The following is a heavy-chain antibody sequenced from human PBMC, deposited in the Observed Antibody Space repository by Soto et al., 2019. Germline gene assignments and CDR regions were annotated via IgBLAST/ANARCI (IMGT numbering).Heavy chain of an antibody. CDR3: ASSGHYYDSSGYSPFDY. D-gene: IGHD3-22*01. CDR1: GLTFSSYS. Sequence: PGGSLRLSCAASGLTFSSYSMNWVRQAPGKGLEWVSSISSSSSYIYYADSVKGRFTISRDNAKNSLYLQMNSLRAEDTAVYYCASSGHYYDSSGYSPFDYWGQGTLVTVSS. J-gene: IGHJ4*02. V-gene: IGHV3-21*01. CDR2: ISSSSSYI.